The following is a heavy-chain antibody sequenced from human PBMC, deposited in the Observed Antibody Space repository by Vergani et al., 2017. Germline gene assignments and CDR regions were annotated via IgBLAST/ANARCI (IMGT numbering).Heavy chain of an antibody. Sequence: HVQMVESGGGVVQPGRSLRLSCAVSGFRFSDYGMHWVRQAPGRGLEWVALISYDGDTTYYEDSVKGLFTISRDNYKNTLFLQMHSLRVEDTALYYCAKFPLNITTPDRGDFWGQGSLVTGSS. V-gene: IGHV3-30*18. D-gene: IGHD1-1*01. CDR1: GFRFSDYG. J-gene: IGHJ4*02. CDR2: ISYDGDTT. CDR3: AKFPLNITTPDRGDF.